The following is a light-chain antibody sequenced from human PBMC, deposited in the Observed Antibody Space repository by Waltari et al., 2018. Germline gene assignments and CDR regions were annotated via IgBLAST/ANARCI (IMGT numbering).Light chain of an antibody. CDR2: DVF. J-gene: IGLJ3*02. CDR1: SSDVGFYNY. V-gene: IGLV2-14*01. CDR3: NSYTGSSSWV. Sequence: QSALTQPASVSGSPGQSITISCTGTSSDVGFYNYVSWYQQHPGKAPKLIIYDVFERPSGVSNRFSGSNSGHTASLTISGLLAEDEADYYCNSYTGSSSWVFGGGTKLTVL.